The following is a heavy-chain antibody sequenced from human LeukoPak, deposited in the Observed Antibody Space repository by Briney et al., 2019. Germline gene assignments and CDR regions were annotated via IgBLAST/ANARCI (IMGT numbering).Heavy chain of an antibody. CDR1: GGSISSYY. V-gene: IGHV4-59*12. J-gene: IGHJ4*02. CDR2: IYYSGTT. CDR3: AREMENYNYYGSGSYYPRSRAYFDY. Sequence: SETLSLTCTVSGGSISSYYWSWIRQPPGKGLDWIGYIYYSGTTNYNPSLKNRVTISIDTSKNQFSLNLSSVTAADTAVYYCAREMENYNYYGSGSYYPRSRAYFDYWGQGTLVTVSS. D-gene: IGHD3-10*01.